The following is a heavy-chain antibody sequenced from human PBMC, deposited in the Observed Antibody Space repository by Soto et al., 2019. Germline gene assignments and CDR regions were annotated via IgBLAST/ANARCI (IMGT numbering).Heavy chain of an antibody. CDR1: GGSISSGGYY. Sequence: SETLSLTCTVSGGSISSGGYYWSWIRQHPGKGLEWIGYIYYSGSTYYNPSLKSRVTISVDTSKNQFSLKLSSVTAADTAVYCCARARDGYNILWGQGTLVTVSA. CDR3: ARARDGYNIL. D-gene: IGHD5-12*01. CDR2: IYYSGST. J-gene: IGHJ4*02. V-gene: IGHV4-31*03.